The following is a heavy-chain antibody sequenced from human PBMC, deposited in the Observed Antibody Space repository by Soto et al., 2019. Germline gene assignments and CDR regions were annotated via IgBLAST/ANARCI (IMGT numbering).Heavy chain of an antibody. CDR1: GFTFSIYS. CDR2: ISSSSSTI. V-gene: IGHV3-48*02. J-gene: IGHJ3*01. Sequence: GSLRLSCAASGFTFSIYSMNWVRQAPGKGLEWVSYISSSSSTIYYADSVKGRFTISRDNAKNSLYLQMNSLRDEDTAVYYCARDPYYDSSGHLWGQGTMVTVSS. D-gene: IGHD3-22*01. CDR3: ARDPYYDSSGHL.